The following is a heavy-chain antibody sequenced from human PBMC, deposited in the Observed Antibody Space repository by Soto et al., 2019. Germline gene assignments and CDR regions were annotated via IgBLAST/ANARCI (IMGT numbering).Heavy chain of an antibody. J-gene: IGHJ4*02. CDR3: AKDGGPVYCNSPGCSAKHFAD. CDR1: GFSFSNYA. CDR2: ISYDGDNE. D-gene: IGHD2-2*01. V-gene: IGHV3-30*18. Sequence: QVQLVESGGGVVQPGRSLRLSCAASGFSFSNYAMHWVRQAPGKGLEWLAIISYDGDNEYYADSVRGRFTISRDNSKNTLYLQTNNLRHEDTAVYYCAKDGGPVYCNSPGCSAKHFADWGQGTLVTVSS.